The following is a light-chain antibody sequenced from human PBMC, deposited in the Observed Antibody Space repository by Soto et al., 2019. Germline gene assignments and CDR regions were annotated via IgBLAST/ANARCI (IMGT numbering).Light chain of an antibody. CDR2: GAS. Sequence: EIILTQSPDTLSLSPGERATLSCRASQTVSSNYLAWCQQRPGQAPRLLIYGASTRAAGIPDRFSGSGSGRDFTLTISSLEPEDFSVYYCQQRYNWPITFGQGTRLEI. CDR3: QQRYNWPIT. CDR1: QTVSSNY. V-gene: IGKV3D-20*02. J-gene: IGKJ5*01.